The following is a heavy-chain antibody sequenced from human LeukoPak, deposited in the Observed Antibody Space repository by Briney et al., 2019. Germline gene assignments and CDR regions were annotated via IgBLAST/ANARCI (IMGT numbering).Heavy chain of an antibody. CDR1: GGSFSGHY. Sequence: SETLSLTCAVYGGSFSGHYWTCIRQPAGKGLEWIGESTHAGSTNYNPSLKSRVTISVVTSKAQFSLKLTSLTAADTAVYHCARGRTGAAALDFWGPGTLVTVSS. V-gene: IGHV4-34*01. J-gene: IGHJ4*02. CDR2: STHAGST. D-gene: IGHD2-2*01. CDR3: ARGRTGAAALDF.